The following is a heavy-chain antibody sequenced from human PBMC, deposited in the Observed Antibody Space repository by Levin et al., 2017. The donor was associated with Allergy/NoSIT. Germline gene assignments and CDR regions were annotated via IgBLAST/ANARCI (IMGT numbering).Heavy chain of an antibody. V-gene: IGHV3-13*01. Sequence: HGESLKISCAASGFTFSRYDIHWVRQVPGKRLEWVSGTVPAGGTSYADSVKGRFTISRENAQNSLSLQMNSLRAGATAVYYCAREYVDPGHWYFDLWGRGTLVTVSS. CDR1: GFTFSRYD. J-gene: IGHJ2*01. CDR3: AREYVDPGHWYFDL. D-gene: IGHD3-9*01. CDR2: TVPAGGT.